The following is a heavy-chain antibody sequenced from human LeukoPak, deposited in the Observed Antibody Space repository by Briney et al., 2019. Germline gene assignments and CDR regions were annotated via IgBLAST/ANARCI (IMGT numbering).Heavy chain of an antibody. Sequence: SETLSLTCTVSGGSLSSYYWSWIRQSAGKGLEWIGRIYTSGSTNYNPSLKSRVTMSVDTSKNQFSLKLGSVTAADTAVYYCARDLGYPLYYFDYWGQGTLVTVSS. CDR3: ARDLGYPLYYFDY. J-gene: IGHJ4*02. CDR2: IYTSGST. CDR1: GGSLSSYY. V-gene: IGHV4-4*07. D-gene: IGHD2-2*01.